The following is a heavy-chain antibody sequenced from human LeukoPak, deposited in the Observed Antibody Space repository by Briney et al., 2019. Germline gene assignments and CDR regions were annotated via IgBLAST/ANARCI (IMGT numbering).Heavy chain of an antibody. D-gene: IGHD4-17*01. CDR1: GYTFTGYG. CDR3: ARVVVDYGDYGWFDP. V-gene: IGHV1-18*01. J-gene: IGHJ5*02. CDR2: ISAYNGNT. Sequence: GASVKVSCKASGYTFTGYGISWVRQAPGHGLEWMGWISAYNGNTNYAQKLQGRVTMTTDTSTSTAYMELRSLRSDDTAVYYCARVVVDYGDYGWFDPWGQGTLVTVSS.